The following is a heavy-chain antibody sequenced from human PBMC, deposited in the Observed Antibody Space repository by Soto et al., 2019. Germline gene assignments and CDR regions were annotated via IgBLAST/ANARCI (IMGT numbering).Heavy chain of an antibody. Sequence: SDTLSLTCTVSDGSINSYYWSCIRQPPGKGLEWIGYIYYSVSTNYNPSLKRRVTISVDTSTNQFSLKLSYVTAADTAVYYCARDGYYYDSSDYQRVYYFAFRGRGSLV. CDR3: ARDGYYYDSSDYQRVYYFAF. J-gene: IGHJ4*02. V-gene: IGHV4-59*01. CDR2: IYYSVST. D-gene: IGHD3-22*01. CDR1: DGSINSYY.